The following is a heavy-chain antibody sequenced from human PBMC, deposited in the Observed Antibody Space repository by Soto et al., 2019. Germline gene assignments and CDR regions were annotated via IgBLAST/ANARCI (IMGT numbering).Heavy chain of an antibody. D-gene: IGHD3-22*01. CDR3: AKDKYDRDYYYYGMDV. J-gene: IGHJ6*02. CDR1: GFTFSSYG. CDR2: ISYDGSNK. Sequence: GGSLSLSCAASGFTFSSYGMHWVRQAPGKGLEWVAVISYDGSNKYYADSVKGRFTISRDNSKNTLYLQMNSLRAEDTAVYYCAKDKYDRDYYYYGMDVWGQGTTVTVSS. V-gene: IGHV3-30*18.